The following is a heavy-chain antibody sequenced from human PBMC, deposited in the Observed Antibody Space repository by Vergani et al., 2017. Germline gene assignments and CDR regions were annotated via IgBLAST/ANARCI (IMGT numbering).Heavy chain of an antibody. J-gene: IGHJ6*03. CDR3: ASNRIVVVPAAAASRGYYYYYMDV. CDR2: TYYRAKWYN. Sequence: QVQLQQSGPGLVKPSQTLSLTCAISGDSVSSNSAAWNWIRQSPSRGLEWLGRTYYRAKWYNDYAVSVKSRITINPDTSKNQFSLQVNSGTPEDTAVYYCASNRIVVVPAAAASRGYYYYYMDVWGRGTTVTVSS. CDR1: GDSVSSNSAA. D-gene: IGHD2-2*01. V-gene: IGHV6-1*01.